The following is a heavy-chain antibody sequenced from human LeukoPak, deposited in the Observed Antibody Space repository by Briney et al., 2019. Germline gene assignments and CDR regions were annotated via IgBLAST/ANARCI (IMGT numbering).Heavy chain of an antibody. Sequence: SETLSLTCTVSGASIGSYYWSWMRQPPGKGLEWIGFISQNGIPHYTASLKSRVTISRDTSEKQVSLILSSVTAADTAVYYCTRHDVVAVMGHGMAVWGQGTTVTVSS. D-gene: IGHD3-16*01. CDR2: ISQNGIP. V-gene: IGHV4-59*08. J-gene: IGHJ6*02. CDR1: GASIGSYY. CDR3: TRHDVVAVMGHGMAV.